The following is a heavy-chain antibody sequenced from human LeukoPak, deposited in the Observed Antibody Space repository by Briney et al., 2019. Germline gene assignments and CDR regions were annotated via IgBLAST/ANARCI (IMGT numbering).Heavy chain of an antibody. CDR1: GGSISSSSYY. V-gene: IGHV4-39*07. J-gene: IGHJ5*02. CDR2: IYYSGST. Sequence: SETLSLTCTVSGGSISSSSYYWGWIRQPPGKGLEWIGSIYYSGSTYYNPSLKSRVTISVDTSKNQFSLKLTSVTAADTAVYYCARDSVINWFDPWGQGTLVTVSS. CDR3: ARDSVINWFDP. D-gene: IGHD3-22*01.